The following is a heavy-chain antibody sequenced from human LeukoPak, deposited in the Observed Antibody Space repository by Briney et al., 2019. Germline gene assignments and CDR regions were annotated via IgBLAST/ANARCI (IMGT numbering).Heavy chain of an antibody. V-gene: IGHV6-1*01. CDR1: GDSVSSNSAA. CDR3: ARAQYYDFWSGYSDYYYYMDV. D-gene: IGHD3-3*01. J-gene: IGHJ6*03. Sequence: LSQTLSLTCAISGDSVSSNSAAWNWIRQSPSRGLEWLGRTYYRSKWYNDYAVSVKSRITINPDTSKNQFSLQLNSVTPEDTAVYYCARAQYYDFWSGYSDYYYYMDVWGKGTTVTVSS. CDR2: TYYRSKWYN.